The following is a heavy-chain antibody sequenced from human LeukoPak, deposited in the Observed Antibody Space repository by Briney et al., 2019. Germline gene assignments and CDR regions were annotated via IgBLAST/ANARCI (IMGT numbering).Heavy chain of an antibody. V-gene: IGHV1-69*13. CDR2: IIPIFGTA. J-gene: IGHJ4*02. CDR3: ASHFGVRPFDY. D-gene: IGHD3-10*01. Sequence: GVSVKVSCKASGGTFSSYAISWVRQAPGQGLEWMGGIIPIFGTANYAQKFQGRVTITADESTSTAYMELSSLRSEDTAVYYCASHFGVRPFDYWGQGTLVTVSS. CDR1: GGTFSSYA.